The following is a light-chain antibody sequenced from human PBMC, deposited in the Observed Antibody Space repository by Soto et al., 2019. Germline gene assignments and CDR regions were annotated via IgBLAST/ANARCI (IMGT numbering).Light chain of an antibody. V-gene: IGKV4-1*01. J-gene: IGKJ4*01. Sequence: DIVMTQSPDSLAVSLGERATINCKSSQSVLYSSNNKNYLARYQQKPGQPPKLLIYWASTRESGVPDRFSGGGSGTDFTLTISSLQAEDVAVYYCQQYYGTPLTFGGGTKVEIK. CDR3: QQYYGTPLT. CDR1: QSVLYSSNNKNY. CDR2: WAS.